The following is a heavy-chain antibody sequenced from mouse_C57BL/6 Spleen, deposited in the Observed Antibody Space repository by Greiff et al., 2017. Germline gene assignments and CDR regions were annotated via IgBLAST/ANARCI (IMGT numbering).Heavy chain of an antibody. CDR1: GFTFSDYG. Sequence: EVQLVESGGGLVKPGGSLKLSCAASGFTFSDYGMHWVRQAPEKGLEWVAYISSGSSTNYYADTVKGRFTISRDTTKNTLYLQMTSLRSEDTAMYSCARETDGNPHMDYWGQGTTLTVSS. D-gene: IGHD2-1*01. V-gene: IGHV5-17*01. CDR3: ARETDGNPHMDY. J-gene: IGHJ2*01. CDR2: ISSGSSTN.